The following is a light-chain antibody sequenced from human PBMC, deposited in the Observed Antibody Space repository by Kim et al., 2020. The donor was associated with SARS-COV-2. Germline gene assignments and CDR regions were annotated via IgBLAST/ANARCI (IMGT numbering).Light chain of an antibody. V-gene: IGLV2-14*03. J-gene: IGLJ1*01. CDR3: NSYASSNTYV. Sequence: QSALTQPASVSGSPGQSITISCTGTSSDIGSYHYVSWYQQHPGKAPKLMIYDVNKRPSGVSNRFSGSKSGNTASLTISGLQAEDEADYYCNSYASSNTYVFGTETKVSVL. CDR2: DVN. CDR1: SSDIGSYHY.